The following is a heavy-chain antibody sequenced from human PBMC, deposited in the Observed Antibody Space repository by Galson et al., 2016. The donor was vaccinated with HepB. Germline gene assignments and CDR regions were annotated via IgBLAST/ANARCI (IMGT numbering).Heavy chain of an antibody. CDR1: GFTFTTYD. CDR3: TKDLSYNQHAFGM. Sequence: SLRLSCAVSGFTFTTYDMNWVRQAPGKGLEWVSYITGSGVTTHYADSVKGRFTISRDNSKNTLFLQMNSLRAEDTAVYYCTKDLSYNQHAFGMWGQGTMVSVSS. V-gene: IGHV3-23*01. D-gene: IGHD5-24*01. CDR2: ITGSGVTT. J-gene: IGHJ3*02.